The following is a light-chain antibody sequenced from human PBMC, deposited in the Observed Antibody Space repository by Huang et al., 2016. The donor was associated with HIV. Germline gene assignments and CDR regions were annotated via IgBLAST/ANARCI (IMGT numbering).Light chain of an antibody. J-gene: IGKJ4*01. CDR1: QSLVHDNGYSY. Sequence: DIVMTQSPLSLPVTPGEPASISCRSSQSLVHDNGYSYLDWYLQKPGQSPQGLLYMASVRAPGIPDRFSGGGSGTNFTLEINRVDAEDVGTYYCMQSLQSLTFGGGTRLEIK. CDR3: MQSLQSLT. CDR2: MAS. V-gene: IGKV2-28*01.